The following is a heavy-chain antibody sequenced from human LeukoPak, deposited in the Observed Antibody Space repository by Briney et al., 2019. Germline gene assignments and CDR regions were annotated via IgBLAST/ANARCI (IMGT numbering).Heavy chain of an antibody. CDR2: IYHSGST. Sequence: SETLSLTCTVSGGSISTSSYYWGWIRQPPGKGLEWIGSIYHSGSTYYNPSLKSRVTISVDTSKNQFSLKLSSVTAADTAVYYCARDPRWLQLAIAFDIWGQGTMVTASS. CDR3: ARDPRWLQLAIAFDI. V-gene: IGHV4-39*07. J-gene: IGHJ3*02. D-gene: IGHD5-24*01. CDR1: GGSISTSSYY.